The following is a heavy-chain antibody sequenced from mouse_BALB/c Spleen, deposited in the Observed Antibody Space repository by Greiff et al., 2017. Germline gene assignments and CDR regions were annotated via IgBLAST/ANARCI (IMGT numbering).Heavy chain of an antibody. Sequence: EVHLVESGGGLVQPGGSLTLSCAASGFTFSSYTMSWVRQTPEKRLEWVAYISNGGGSTYYPDTVKGRFTISRDNAKNTLYLQMSILKSEDTAMYYCARRELGHYAVDWWGRGTAVTVS. D-gene: IGHD4-1*01. CDR3: ARRELGHYAVDW. CDR2: ISNGGGST. V-gene: IGHV5-12-2*01. CDR1: GFTFSSYT. J-gene: IGHJ4*01.